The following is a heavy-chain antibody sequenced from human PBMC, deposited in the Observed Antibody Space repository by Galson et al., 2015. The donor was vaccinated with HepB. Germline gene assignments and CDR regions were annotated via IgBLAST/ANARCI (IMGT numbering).Heavy chain of an antibody. CDR2: ITSAGDKE. D-gene: IGHD1-26*01. J-gene: IGHJ4*02. Sequence: SLRLSCAASGFIFNTYSMHWVRQAPGKGLEWVAAITSAGDKEYYADSVKGRFTISRDNSKNMLYLQINSLRAEDTAVYYCARDGMERGSGSYSAFDYWGQGTLVTVSS. V-gene: IGHV3-30-3*01. CDR1: GFIFNTYS. CDR3: ARDGMERGSGSYSAFDY.